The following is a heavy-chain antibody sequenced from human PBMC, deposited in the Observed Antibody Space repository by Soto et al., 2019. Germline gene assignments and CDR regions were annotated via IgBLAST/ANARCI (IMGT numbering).Heavy chain of an antibody. J-gene: IGHJ6*01. V-gene: IGHV3-43*01. CDR1: GSRFDDYN. CDR3: ARGTLSYGLAVDV. Sequence: GGSLTLSCAASGSRFDDYNMHWVRQAPGKGLEWVSFISWNGANTFYADSVKGRFTISRDSSKKSVSLQINSLRSEDTALYYCARGTLSYGLAVDVWGNMTT. CDR2: ISWNGANT. D-gene: IGHD3-16*01.